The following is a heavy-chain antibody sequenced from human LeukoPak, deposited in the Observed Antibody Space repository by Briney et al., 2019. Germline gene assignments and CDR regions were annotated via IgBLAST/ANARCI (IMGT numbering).Heavy chain of an antibody. CDR2: ISAYNGNT. Sequence: ASVKVSCKASGYTFTSYGISWVRQAPGQGLEWMGWISAYNGNTNYAQNLQGRVTMTTDTSTSTAYMDLRSLRSDDTAVYYCARDQTSRPKTGMDWGQGTLVTVSS. D-gene: IGHD1-14*01. V-gene: IGHV1-18*01. J-gene: IGHJ4*02. CDR3: ARDQTSRPKTGMD. CDR1: GYTFTSYG.